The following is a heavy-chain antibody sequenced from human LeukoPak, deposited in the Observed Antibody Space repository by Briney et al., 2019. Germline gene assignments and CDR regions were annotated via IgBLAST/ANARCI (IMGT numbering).Heavy chain of an antibody. Sequence: GGSLRLSCAASGFTFSSYAMSWVRQAPGKGLEWVSLIRGSGERTYHADSVKGRFTISRDNSKNILYLQLNSLRAEDTAVYYCAKDWRHIVVVSSPGYFDYWGQGTLVTVSS. CDR2: IRGSGERT. CDR3: AKDWRHIVVVSSPGYFDY. D-gene: IGHD2-21*01. J-gene: IGHJ4*02. V-gene: IGHV3-23*01. CDR1: GFTFSSYA.